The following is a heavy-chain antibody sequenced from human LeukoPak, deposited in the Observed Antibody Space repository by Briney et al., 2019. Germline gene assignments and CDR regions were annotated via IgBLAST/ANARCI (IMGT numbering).Heavy chain of an antibody. J-gene: IGHJ4*02. V-gene: IGHV3-53*01. CDR3: AKDKPIYGTPIYFDY. Sequence: PGGSLRLSCAGSGFTVSSYYMSWVRQAPGKGLEWVSVIYGGGTTYYADSVKGRFTISRDNPKNTLYLQMSSLRAEDTAVYYCAKDKPIYGTPIYFDYWGQGTLVTVSS. D-gene: IGHD2/OR15-2a*01. CDR2: IYGGGTT. CDR1: GFTVSSYY.